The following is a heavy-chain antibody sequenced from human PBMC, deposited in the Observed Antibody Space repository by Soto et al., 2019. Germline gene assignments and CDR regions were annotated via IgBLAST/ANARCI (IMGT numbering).Heavy chain of an antibody. D-gene: IGHD3-22*01. CDR3: ARPYYGSSGYWGAIDI. V-gene: IGHV4-59*08. Sequence: PSETLSLTCTVSGGSISSYYWSWILQPPGKGLEWIGYIYYSGSTNYYPSLESRVAISADMSKNQFSLRLNSVTAADTALYYCARPYYGSSGYWGAIDIWGQGTMVTVS. CDR1: GGSISSYY. CDR2: IYYSGST. J-gene: IGHJ3*02.